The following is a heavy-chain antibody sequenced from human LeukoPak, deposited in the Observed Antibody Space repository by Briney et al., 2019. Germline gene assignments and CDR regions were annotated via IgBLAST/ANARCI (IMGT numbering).Heavy chain of an antibody. CDR1: GFTFSSYA. V-gene: IGHV3-66*04. CDR3: ARLPAYYYGMDV. J-gene: IGHJ6*02. CDR2: HYSGSTT. Sequence: GGSLRLSCAASGFTFSSYAMSWVRQAPGKGLEWVSVHYSGSTTYYADSVRGRFTISRDNSKNTLYLQMNSLRVEDTAVYYCARLPAYYYGMDVWGQGTTVTVSS.